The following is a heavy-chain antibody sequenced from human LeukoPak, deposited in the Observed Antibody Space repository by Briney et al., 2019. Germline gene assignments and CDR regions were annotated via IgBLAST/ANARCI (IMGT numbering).Heavy chain of an antibody. Sequence: GRSLRLSCAASGFTFDDYAMHWVRQAPGKGLEWVSGISWNSGSIGYADSVKGRFTISRDNAKNSLYLQMNSLRAEDTALYYCAKDMGGYSDYYLDYWGQGTLVTVSS. V-gene: IGHV3-9*01. CDR2: ISWNSGSI. CDR3: AKDMGGYSDYYLDY. J-gene: IGHJ4*02. CDR1: GFTFDDYA. D-gene: IGHD5-18*01.